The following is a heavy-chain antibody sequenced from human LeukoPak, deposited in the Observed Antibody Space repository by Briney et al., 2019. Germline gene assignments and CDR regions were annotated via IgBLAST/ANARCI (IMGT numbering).Heavy chain of an antibody. CDR3: ARLFYYDNSKSFDY. D-gene: IGHD3-22*01. J-gene: IGHJ4*02. V-gene: IGHV5-51*01. CDR2: IYPGDSDT. Sequence: PGESLKISCTGSGYTFSNYWIVWVRQMPEKGLKWMGIIYPGDSDTTYSPSFQGQVTISADTSIRSAFLQWSNLRASDTAIYYCARLFYYDNSKSFDYWGQGIPVTVSS. CDR1: GYTFSNYW.